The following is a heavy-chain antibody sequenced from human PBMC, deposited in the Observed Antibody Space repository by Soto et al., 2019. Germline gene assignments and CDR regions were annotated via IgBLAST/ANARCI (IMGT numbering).Heavy chain of an antibody. J-gene: IGHJ5*02. D-gene: IGHD3-22*01. CDR1: GFSLSTSGVG. CDR2: IYWNDDK. CDR3: AHRVTYYSDSTGYYWFVP. V-gene: IGHV2-5*01. Sequence: SGPTLVNPTQTLTLPCTFSGFSLSTSGVGVGWIRQPPGKALEWLALIYWNDDKRYSPSLKSRLTSTKDTSKNQVVLTMTNMDPVDTATYYCAHRVTYYSDSTGYYWFVPWGQGTLVTVS.